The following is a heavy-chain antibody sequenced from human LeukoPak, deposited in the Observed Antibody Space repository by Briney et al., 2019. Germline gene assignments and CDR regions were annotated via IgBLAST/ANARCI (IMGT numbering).Heavy chain of an antibody. CDR2: IYYSGST. V-gene: IGHV4-59*12. D-gene: IGHD3-10*01. CDR3: ARETPPGYYGMDV. Sequence: SETLSLTCTVSGGSISSYYWSWIRQPPGKGLEWIGYIYYSGSTYYNPSLKSRVTISVDTSKNQFSLKLSSVTAADTAVYYCARETPPGYYGMDVWGQGTTVTVSS. J-gene: IGHJ6*02. CDR1: GGSISSYY.